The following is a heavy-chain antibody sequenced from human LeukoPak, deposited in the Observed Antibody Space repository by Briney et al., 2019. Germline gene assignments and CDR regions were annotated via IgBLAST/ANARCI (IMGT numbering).Heavy chain of an antibody. CDR3: ARCGINYYYMDV. CDR2: INPSGGST. D-gene: IGHD1-26*01. CDR1: GYTFTSYY. V-gene: IGHV1-46*01. J-gene: IGHJ6*03. Sequence: GASVKVSCKASGYTFTSYYMHWVRQAPGQGLEWMGIINPSGGSTSYAQKFQGRVTITTDESTSTAYMELSSLRSEDTAVYYCARCGINYYYMDVWGKGTTVTVSS.